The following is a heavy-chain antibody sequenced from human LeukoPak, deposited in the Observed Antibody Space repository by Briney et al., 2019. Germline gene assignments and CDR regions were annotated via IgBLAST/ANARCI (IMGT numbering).Heavy chain of an antibody. Sequence: GGSLRLSCAASGFTFSSYSMNWVRQAPGKGLEWVSSISSSSSYIYYADSVKGRFTISRDNAKNSLYLQMNSLRAEDTAVYYCARTSADYANDAFDIWGQGTVVTVSS. CDR2: ISSSSSYI. V-gene: IGHV3-21*01. J-gene: IGHJ3*02. D-gene: IGHD4-17*01. CDR3: ARTSADYANDAFDI. CDR1: GFTFSSYS.